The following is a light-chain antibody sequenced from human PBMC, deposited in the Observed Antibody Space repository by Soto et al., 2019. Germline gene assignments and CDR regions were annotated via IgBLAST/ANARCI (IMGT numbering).Light chain of an antibody. CDR2: GNS. J-gene: IGLJ1*01. V-gene: IGLV1-40*01. CDR1: SSNIGAGYD. Sequence: QLVLTQPPSVSGAPGQRVTISCTGSSSNIGAGYDVHWYQQLPGTAPKLLIYGNSNRPSGVPDRFSGSTSGTSASLAITGLQAEDEADYYCQSYDSISYVFGTGTKLTVL. CDR3: QSYDSISYV.